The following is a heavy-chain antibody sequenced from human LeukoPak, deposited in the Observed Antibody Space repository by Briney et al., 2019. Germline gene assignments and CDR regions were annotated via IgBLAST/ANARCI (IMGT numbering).Heavy chain of an antibody. CDR3: VKDRTTVTASWG. V-gene: IGHV3-23*01. CDR2: ISGTSSGI. CDR1: GFTFSNYA. J-gene: IGHJ4*02. Sequence: GGSLRLSCAASGFTFSNYAMSWVRQAPGKGLEWVSTISGTSSGIYYTDSVKGRFTISRDNSKNTLYLQMNSLRAEDTAVYYCVKDRTTVTASWGWGQGTLITVSS. D-gene: IGHD4-17*01.